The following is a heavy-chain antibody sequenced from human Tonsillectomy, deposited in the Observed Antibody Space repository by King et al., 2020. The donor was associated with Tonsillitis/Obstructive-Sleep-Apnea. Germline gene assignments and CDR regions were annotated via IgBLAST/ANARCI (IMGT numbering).Heavy chain of an antibody. Sequence: VQLVESGGGLVQPGGSLRLSCAASGFTFMNYALSWVRQAPGKGLEWVSGISGGNGGTYYAESVTGRFTISRDNSKNTLYLQMNSLRAEDTAVYYCAADYPYYYYCMDVWGKGTTVTVSS. CDR3: AADYPYYYYCMDV. V-gene: IGHV3-23*04. CDR2: ISGGNGGT. J-gene: IGHJ6*03. D-gene: IGHD4/OR15-4a*01. CDR1: GFTFMNYA.